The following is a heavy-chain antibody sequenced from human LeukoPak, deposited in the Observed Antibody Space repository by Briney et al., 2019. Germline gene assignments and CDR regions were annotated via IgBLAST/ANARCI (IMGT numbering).Heavy chain of an antibody. V-gene: IGHV4-4*07. J-gene: IGHJ4*02. CDR2: IYTSGRT. CDR3: ARDSCSGGSCPHDY. Sequence: SETLSLTCTVSGGSISSFYWSWIPQPAGKGREGFRRIYTSGRTNYHPSLESRVTMSVDPSKTQLSLKLSSVTAVDKAVYYFARDSCSGGSCPHDYWGQGTLVTVSS. D-gene: IGHD2-15*01. CDR1: GGSISSFY.